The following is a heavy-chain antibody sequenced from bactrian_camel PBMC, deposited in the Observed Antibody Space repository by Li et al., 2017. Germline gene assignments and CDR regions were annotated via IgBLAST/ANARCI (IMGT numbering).Heavy chain of an antibody. V-gene: IGHV3S53*01. Sequence: HVQLVESGGGSVQAGGSLRLSCVVSGHSYSTYCMGWFRQPPGKEREGVAGIESDGTTIYADSVKGRFTISKDDATNTLYLQMDSLRPEDTAMYYCAADWCGSFPSVMVILTFGYLGQGTQVTVS. CDR1: GHSYSTYC. CDR2: IESDGTT. J-gene: IGHJ4*01. CDR3: AADWCGSFPSVMVILTFGY. D-gene: IGHD7*01.